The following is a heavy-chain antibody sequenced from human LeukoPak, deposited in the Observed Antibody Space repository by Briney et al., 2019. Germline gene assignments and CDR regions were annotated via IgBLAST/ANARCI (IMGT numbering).Heavy chain of an antibody. Sequence: GASVKVSCKASGGSFSTYGITWVRQGPGQGLEWMGRIIPIYGAENYAQKFQGRVTITADKSTSTAYMELSSLRSEDTAVYYCARVARDGYNWGYWGQGTLVTVSS. CDR3: ARVARDGYNWGY. D-gene: IGHD5-24*01. CDR2: IIPIYGAE. V-gene: IGHV1-69*06. CDR1: GGSFSTYG. J-gene: IGHJ4*02.